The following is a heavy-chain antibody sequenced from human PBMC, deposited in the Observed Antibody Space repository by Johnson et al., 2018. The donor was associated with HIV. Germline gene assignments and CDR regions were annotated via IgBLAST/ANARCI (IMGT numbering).Heavy chain of an antibody. J-gene: IGHJ3*02. CDR2: ISYDGSNK. V-gene: IGHV3-30*18. Sequence: QVQLMESGGGVVQPGRSLRLSCAASGFTFSSYGMHWVRQAPGKGLEWVAVISYDGSNKYYADSVKGRFTISRDNSKNTLFLQMNSLRAEDTAIYYCAKDGSGTYPNAFDIWGQGTMVTVSS. CDR3: AKDGSGTYPNAFDI. D-gene: IGHD1-26*01. CDR1: GFTFSSYG.